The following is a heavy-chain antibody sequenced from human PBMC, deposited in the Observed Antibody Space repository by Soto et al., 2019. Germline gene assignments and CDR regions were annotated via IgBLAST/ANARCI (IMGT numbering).Heavy chain of an antibody. CDR1: GYTFTSYG. CDR2: ISTYNGNT. CDR3: ARDSPITMVRGVTNWFDP. Sequence: ASVKVSCKASGYTFTSYGISWVRQAPGQGLEWMGWISTYNGNTNYAQKLQGRVTMTTDTSTSTAYMELRSLRSDDTAVYYCARDSPITMVRGVTNWFDPWGQGTLVTVSS. V-gene: IGHV1-18*01. D-gene: IGHD3-10*01. J-gene: IGHJ5*02.